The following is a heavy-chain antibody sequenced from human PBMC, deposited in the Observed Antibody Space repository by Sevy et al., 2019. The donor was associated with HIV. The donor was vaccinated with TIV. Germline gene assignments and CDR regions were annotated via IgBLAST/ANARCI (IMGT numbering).Heavy chain of an antibody. Sequence: ASVKVSCKASGYTFTSYGISWARQAPGQGLEWMGWISAYNGNTNYAQKLQGRVTMTTDTSTSTAYMELRSLRSDDTAVYYCARVIAAAGPSYYYYGMDVWGQGTTVTVSS. CDR2: ISAYNGNT. V-gene: IGHV1-18*01. CDR1: GYTFTSYG. J-gene: IGHJ6*02. CDR3: ARVIAAAGPSYYYYGMDV. D-gene: IGHD6-13*01.